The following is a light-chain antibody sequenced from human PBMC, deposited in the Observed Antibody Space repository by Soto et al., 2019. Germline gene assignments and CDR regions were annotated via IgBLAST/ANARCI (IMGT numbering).Light chain of an antibody. CDR3: QQYGSSGT. J-gene: IGKJ1*01. CDR2: GAS. Sequence: EIELTQSPVTLSLSPGARATLSCRASQSVSNNYLAWYQQKPGQAPRLLIYGASNRATGIPDRFSGSGSGTDFTLTISRLEPEDFAVYYCQQYGSSGTFGQGTKVDIK. V-gene: IGKV3-20*01. CDR1: QSVSNNY.